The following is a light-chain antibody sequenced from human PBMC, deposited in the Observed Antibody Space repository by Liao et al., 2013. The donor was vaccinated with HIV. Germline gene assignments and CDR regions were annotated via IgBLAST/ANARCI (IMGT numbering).Light chain of an antibody. CDR3: QLWESSSVNPV. CDR2: YDS. Sequence: SYELTQPPSVSVSPGQTASITCSGDKLGDKYACWYQQKPGQSPVLVIYYDSDRPSGIPERFSGSNSGNTATLTISRVEAGDEADYYCQLWESSSVNPVFGGGTKLTVL. V-gene: IGLV3-1*01. J-gene: IGLJ3*02. CDR1: KLGDKY.